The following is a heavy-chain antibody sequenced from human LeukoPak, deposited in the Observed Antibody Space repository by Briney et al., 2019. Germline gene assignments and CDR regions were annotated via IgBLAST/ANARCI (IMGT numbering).Heavy chain of an antibody. J-gene: IGHJ6*03. CDR2: IYTSGST. CDR3: ARLWFGEVPPLYYYYMDV. CDR1: GGSISSGSYY. Sequence: SETLSLTCTVSGGSISSGSYYWSWLRQPAGMGLEWIGRIYTSGSTNYNPSLKSRVTISVDTSKNQFSLKLSSVTAADTAVYYCARLWFGEVPPLYYYYMDVWGKGTTVTVSS. V-gene: IGHV4-61*02. D-gene: IGHD3-10*01.